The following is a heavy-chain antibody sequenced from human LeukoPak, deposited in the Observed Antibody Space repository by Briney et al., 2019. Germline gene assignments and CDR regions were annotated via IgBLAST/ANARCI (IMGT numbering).Heavy chain of an antibody. V-gene: IGHV3-48*03. Sequence: PGGSLRLSCAASGFTFSSYEMKWFRQAPGKGLEWVSYISSSGTTIYYADSVKGRFTISRDNAKNSLYLQMNSLRAEDMAVYYCARETVRNYFDYWGQGTLVTVSS. D-gene: IGHD4-17*01. J-gene: IGHJ4*02. CDR3: ARETVRNYFDY. CDR1: GFTFSSYE. CDR2: ISSSGTTI.